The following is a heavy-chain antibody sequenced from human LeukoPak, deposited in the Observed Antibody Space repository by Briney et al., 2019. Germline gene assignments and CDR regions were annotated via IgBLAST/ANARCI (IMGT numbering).Heavy chain of an antibody. CDR3: ARLWQRAY. CDR1: GGSISSSSYY. J-gene: IGHJ4*02. CDR2: IYYSGST. D-gene: IGHD6-25*01. V-gene: IGHV4-39*01. Sequence: SETLSLTCTVSGGSISSSSYYWGWIRQPPGKGLEWIGSIYYSGSTYYNPSLESRVTISVDTSKNQFSLKLSSVTAADTAVYYCARLWQRAYWGQGTLVTVSS.